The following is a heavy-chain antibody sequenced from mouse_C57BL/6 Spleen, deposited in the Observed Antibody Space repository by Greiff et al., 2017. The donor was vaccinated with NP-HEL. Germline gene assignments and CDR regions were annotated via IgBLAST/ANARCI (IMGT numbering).Heavy chain of an antibody. CDR2: IDPNSGGT. J-gene: IGHJ1*03. D-gene: IGHD1-1*01. Sequence: QVQLKQPGAELVKPGASVKLSCKASGYTFTSYWMHWVKQRPGRGLEWIGRIDPNSGGTKYNEKFKSKATLTVDKPSSTAYMQLSSLTSEDSAVYYCARGIFYYYGSSYGYCDVGGTGTTVPVSS. CDR3: ARGIFYYYGSSYGYCDV. CDR1: GYTFTSYW. V-gene: IGHV1-72*01.